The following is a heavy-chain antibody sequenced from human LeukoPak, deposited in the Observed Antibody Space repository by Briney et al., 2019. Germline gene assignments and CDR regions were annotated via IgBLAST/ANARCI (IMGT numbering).Heavy chain of an antibody. CDR2: IYYSWST. CDR1: GGSISSGGYY. Sequence: SETLSLTCTVSGGSISSGGYYWSWIRQHPGKGLEWIGYIYYSWSTNYNPSLKSRVTISVDTSKNQFSLKLSSVTAADAAVYYCARMEQWLYGMDVWGQGTTVTVSS. D-gene: IGHD6-19*01. V-gene: IGHV4-61*08. J-gene: IGHJ6*02. CDR3: ARMEQWLYGMDV.